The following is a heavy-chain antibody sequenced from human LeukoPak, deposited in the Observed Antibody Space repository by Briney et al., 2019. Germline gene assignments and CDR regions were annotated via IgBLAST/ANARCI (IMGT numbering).Heavy chain of an antibody. Sequence: TGGSLRLSCAASGFTFSSYSMNWVRQAPGKGLEWVSSISSSSSYIYYADSVKGRFTISRDNTKNSLYLQMNSLRAEDTAVYYCARENRYGSGSYSDYWGQGTLVTVSS. V-gene: IGHV3-21*01. CDR1: GFTFSSYS. CDR3: ARENRYGSGSYSDY. CDR2: ISSSSSYI. J-gene: IGHJ4*02. D-gene: IGHD3-10*01.